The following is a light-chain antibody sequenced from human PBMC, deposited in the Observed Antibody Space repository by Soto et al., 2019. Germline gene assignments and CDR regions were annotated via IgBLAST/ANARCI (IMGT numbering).Light chain of an antibody. CDR3: QQYSSSPCT. J-gene: IGKJ2*02. CDR1: QSVSSSY. CDR2: GAS. V-gene: IGKV3-20*01. Sequence: EIVLTQSPGTLSLSPGERATLSCRASQSVSSSYLAWYQQKPGQAPRLLIYGASSRATGIPDRFSGSGSGTDFTLTISRREPEDFAVYYCQQYSSSPCTFGQGTKLEIK.